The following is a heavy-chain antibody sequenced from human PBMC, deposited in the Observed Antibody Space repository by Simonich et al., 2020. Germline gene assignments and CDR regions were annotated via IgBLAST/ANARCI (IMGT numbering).Heavy chain of an antibody. Sequence: QVQLVQSGAEVKKPGASVKVSCKASGYTFTSYGISWVRQAPGQGLEWMGWISAYNGNTNYAQKLQGRVTMTTETSTSTAYMELRSLRSDDTAVYYCARASRGTWWYYYFDYWGQGTLVTVSS. CDR3: ARASRGTWWYYYFDY. CDR1: GYTFTSYG. V-gene: IGHV1-18*01. D-gene: IGHD2-15*01. J-gene: IGHJ4*02. CDR2: ISAYNGNT.